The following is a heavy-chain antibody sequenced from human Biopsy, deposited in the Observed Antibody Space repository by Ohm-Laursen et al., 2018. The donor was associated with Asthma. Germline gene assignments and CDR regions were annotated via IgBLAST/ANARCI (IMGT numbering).Heavy chain of an antibody. Sequence: SLRLSCAASGFTFSSYALSWVRQAPGKGLEWVSGISGDAQRTYYEDSVKGRFTISRDNSKNTIYLQLNSLRAEDTAVYYCARGDSSGWSHYYFDYWGQGTLVTVSS. J-gene: IGHJ4*02. CDR2: ISGDAQRT. D-gene: IGHD6-19*01. CDR3: ARGDSSGWSHYYFDY. V-gene: IGHV3-23*01. CDR1: GFTFSSYA.